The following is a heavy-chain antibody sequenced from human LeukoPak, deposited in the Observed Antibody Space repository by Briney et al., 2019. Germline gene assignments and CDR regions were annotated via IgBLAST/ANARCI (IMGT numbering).Heavy chain of an antibody. CDR1: GGSISSSSYY. CDR3: ARGGGYSYGYASLDFDP. J-gene: IGHJ5*02. CDR2: IYYSGST. Sequence: PSETLSLTCTVSGGSISSSSYYWGWIRQPPGKGLEWIGYIYYSGSTNYNPSLKSRVTISVDTSKNQFSLKLSSVTAADTAVYYCARGGGYSYGYASLDFDPWGQGTLVTVSS. D-gene: IGHD5-18*01. V-gene: IGHV4-61*05.